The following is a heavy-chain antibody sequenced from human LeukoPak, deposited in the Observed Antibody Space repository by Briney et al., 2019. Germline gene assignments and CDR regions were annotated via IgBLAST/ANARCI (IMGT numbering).Heavy chain of an antibody. CDR3: AGRSGGDYPYFDY. CDR1: DFTVSRNY. V-gene: IGHV3-53*01. J-gene: IGHJ4*02. CDR2: IYSGGTT. Sequence: PGGSLRLSCAASDFTVSRNYMSWVRQAPGKGLEWVSVIYSGGTTKYADSVKGRFTISRDNSKNTLYLQMNSLRVEDTALYYCAGRSGGDYPYFDYWGQGTLVTVSS. D-gene: IGHD4-17*01.